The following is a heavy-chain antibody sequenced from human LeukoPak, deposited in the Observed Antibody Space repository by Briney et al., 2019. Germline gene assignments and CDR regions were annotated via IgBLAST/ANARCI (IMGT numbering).Heavy chain of an antibody. CDR3: ASRDIVVVVAATNTFNI. CDR1: GGTFNSYT. D-gene: IGHD2-15*01. Sequence: GASVKVSCKASGGTFNSYTISWVRQAPGQGLEWVGRIIPILGIANYAQKFQGRVTITADKSTSTAYMELSSLRSEDTAVYYCASRDIVVVVAATNTFNIWGQGTMVTVSS. CDR2: IIPILGIA. V-gene: IGHV1-69*02. J-gene: IGHJ3*02.